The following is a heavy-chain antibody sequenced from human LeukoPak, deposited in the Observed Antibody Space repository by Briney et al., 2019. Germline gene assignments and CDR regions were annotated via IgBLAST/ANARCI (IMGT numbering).Heavy chain of an antibody. CDR1: GASISSGDYY. V-gene: IGHV4-30-4*01. CDR2: LYYSGST. D-gene: IGHD2-2*01. J-gene: IGHJ4*02. Sequence: PSETLSLTCTVSGASISSGDYYWLWLPQPPGKGLEWFGYLYYSGSTYYNPSLKSRVTISVDTSKNQFSLKLSSVPAADTAVYYCARVRSGTSWYDYWGQGTLVTVSS. CDR3: ARVRSGTSWYDY.